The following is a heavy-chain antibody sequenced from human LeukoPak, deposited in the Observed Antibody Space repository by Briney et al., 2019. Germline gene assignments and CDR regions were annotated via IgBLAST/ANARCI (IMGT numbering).Heavy chain of an antibody. CDR3: ARNEGGKLGGAFDI. CDR2: INPNSGGT. J-gene: IGHJ3*02. CDR1: GYTFTGYY. V-gene: IGHV1-2*02. Sequence: GASVKVSCKASGYTFTGYYMHWVRQAPGQGLEWMGWINPNSGGTNYAQKFQGRVTMTRDTSISTAYMELGRLRSDDTAVYYCARNEGGKLGGAFDIWGQGTMVTVSS. D-gene: IGHD7-27*01.